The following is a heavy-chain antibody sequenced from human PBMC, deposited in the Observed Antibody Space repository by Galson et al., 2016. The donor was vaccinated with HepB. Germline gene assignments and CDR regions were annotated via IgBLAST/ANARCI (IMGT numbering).Heavy chain of an antibody. CDR2: IKSDGSDT. CDR1: GFTFRNYW. D-gene: IGHD3-16*02. CDR3: ARELEDYIWETYRYKDPRTDY. V-gene: IGHV3-74*01. J-gene: IGHJ4*02. Sequence: SLRLSCAASGFTFRNYWMNWVRQAPGKGLVWVSRIKSDGSDTTYADSVKGRFTISRDNAKNTLYLQMNSLRAEDTAVYYCARELEDYIWETYRYKDPRTDYWGQGTLVTVST.